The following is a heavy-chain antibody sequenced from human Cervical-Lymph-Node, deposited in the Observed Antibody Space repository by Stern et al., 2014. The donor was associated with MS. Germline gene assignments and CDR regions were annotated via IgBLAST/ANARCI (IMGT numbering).Heavy chain of an antibody. CDR2: IIPILSIT. J-gene: IGHJ5*02. Sequence: QVQLVQSGSEVKKPGSSVRVSCKASGGTFSSSGISWVRQAPGQGLEWMGRIIPILSITNYAQNFQGRVTITADKSTSTAYMELSCLRSEDTAVYYCATLGVTTGDFDPWGQGTLVTVSS. V-gene: IGHV1-69*09. CDR3: ATLGVTTGDFDP. CDR1: GGTFSSSG. D-gene: IGHD4-17*01.